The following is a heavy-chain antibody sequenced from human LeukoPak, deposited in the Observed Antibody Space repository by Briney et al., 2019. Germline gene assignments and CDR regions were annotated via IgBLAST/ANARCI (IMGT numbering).Heavy chain of an antibody. CDR3: ARGRVAATSVTNY. CDR1: GGSISSSSYY. D-gene: IGHD2-15*01. CDR2: IYYSGSA. J-gene: IGHJ4*02. V-gene: IGHV4-39*07. Sequence: SETLSLTCTVSGGSISSSSYYWGWIRQPPGKGLEWIGNIYYSGSAYYNPSLKSRVSISVDTSKNQFSLKLNSLTAADTAVYYCARGRVAATSVTNYWGQGTLVTVSS.